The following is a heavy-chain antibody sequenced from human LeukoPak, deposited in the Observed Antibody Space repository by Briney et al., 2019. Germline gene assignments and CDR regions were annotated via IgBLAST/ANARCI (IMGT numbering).Heavy chain of an antibody. CDR3: ARVAARVCFDY. V-gene: IGHV4-34*01. J-gene: IGHJ4*02. CDR2: INHSGST. CDR1: GGSFSGYY. D-gene: IGHD6-6*01. Sequence: PSETLSLTCAVYGGSFSGYYWSWIRQPPGKGLEWIEEINHSGSTNYNPSLKSRVTISVDTSKNQFSLKLSSVTAADTAVYYCARVAARVCFDYWGQGTLVTVSS.